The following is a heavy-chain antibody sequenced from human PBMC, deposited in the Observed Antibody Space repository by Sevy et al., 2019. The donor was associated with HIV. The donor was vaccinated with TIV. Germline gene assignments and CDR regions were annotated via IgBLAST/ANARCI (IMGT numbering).Heavy chain of an antibody. CDR1: GYTFTSYY. Sequence: ASVKVSCKASGYTFTSYYMHWVRQAPGQGLEWMGIINPSGGSTSYAQKFQGRVTMTRDTSTSTVYMELSILRSEDTAVYYCARGPNPRPSYYYFDYWGQGTLVTVSS. CDR2: INPSGGST. D-gene: IGHD1-26*01. J-gene: IGHJ4*02. V-gene: IGHV1-46*01. CDR3: ARGPNPRPSYYYFDY.